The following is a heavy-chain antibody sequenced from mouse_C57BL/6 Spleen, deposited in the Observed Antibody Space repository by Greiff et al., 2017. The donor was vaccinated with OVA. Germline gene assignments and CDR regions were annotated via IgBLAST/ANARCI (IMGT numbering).Heavy chain of an antibody. CDR3: TPGDYYGSSAMDY. J-gene: IGHJ4*01. CDR2: IDPEDGDT. D-gene: IGHD1-1*01. CDR1: GFNIKDYY. V-gene: IGHV14-1*01. Sequence: DVQLQESGAELVRPGASVKLSCTASGFNIKDYYMHWVKQRPGQGLEWIGRIDPEDGDTEYAPKFQGKATMTADTSSNTAYLQLSSLTSEDTAVYYCTPGDYYGSSAMDYWGQGTSVTVSS.